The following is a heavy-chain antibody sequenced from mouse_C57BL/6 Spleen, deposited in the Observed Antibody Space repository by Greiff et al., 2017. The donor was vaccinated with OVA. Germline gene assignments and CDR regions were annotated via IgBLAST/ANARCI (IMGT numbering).Heavy chain of an antibody. J-gene: IGHJ1*03. CDR1: GYTFTSYW. Sequence: VKLMESGAELAKPGASVKLSCKASGYTFTSYWMHWVKQRPGQGLEWIGYINPSSGYTKYNQKFKDKATLTADKSSSTAYMQLSSLTYEDSAVYYCAREAITTVVATPYWYFDVWGTGTTVTVSS. V-gene: IGHV1-7*01. CDR2: INPSSGYT. CDR3: AREAITTVVATPYWYFDV. D-gene: IGHD1-1*01.